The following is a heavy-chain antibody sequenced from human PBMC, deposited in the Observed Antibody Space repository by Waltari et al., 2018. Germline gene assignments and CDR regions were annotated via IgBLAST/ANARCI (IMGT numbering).Heavy chain of an antibody. V-gene: IGHV3-23*01. D-gene: IGHD3-3*01. Sequence: EVQLLESGGGLVQPGGSLRLSCAASGFTFSTYAMSWVRQAPGKGLEWVSAISGSGGSTYYADSVKGRFTISRDNSKNTLYLQMNSLRAEDTAVYYCATSTIFGVVIRDYWGQGTLVTVSS. J-gene: IGHJ4*02. CDR1: GFTFSTYA. CDR3: ATSTIFGVVIRDY. CDR2: ISGSGGST.